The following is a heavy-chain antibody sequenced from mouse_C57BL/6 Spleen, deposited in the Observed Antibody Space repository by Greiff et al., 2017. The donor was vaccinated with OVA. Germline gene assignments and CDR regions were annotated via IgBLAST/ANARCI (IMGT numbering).Heavy chain of an antibody. CDR3: ARLPIYDGSMDY. D-gene: IGHD2-3*01. CDR1: GYSITSDY. Sequence: EVKVEESGPGLAKPSQTLSLTCSVSGYSITSDYWNWIRKFPGNKLEYMGYISYSGSTYYNPSLKSRISIVRDTSKNQYYLQMNSVTTEDTATYYCARLPIYDGSMDYWGQGTSVTVSS. J-gene: IGHJ4*01. V-gene: IGHV3-8*01. CDR2: ISYSGST.